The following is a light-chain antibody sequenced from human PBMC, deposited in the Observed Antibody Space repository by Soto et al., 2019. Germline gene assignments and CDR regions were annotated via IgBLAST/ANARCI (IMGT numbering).Light chain of an antibody. CDR3: QQYNNWPSTWT. CDR2: AAS. J-gene: IGKJ1*01. V-gene: IGKV3-20*01. Sequence: EIVLTQSPGTLSLSPGERATLSCRASQSVSSYYLAWYQQKPGQAPRLLIYAASSRATGIPDRFSGGGSGTEFTLTISSLQSEDFAVYYCQQYNNWPSTWTFGQGTKVDIK. CDR1: QSVSSYY.